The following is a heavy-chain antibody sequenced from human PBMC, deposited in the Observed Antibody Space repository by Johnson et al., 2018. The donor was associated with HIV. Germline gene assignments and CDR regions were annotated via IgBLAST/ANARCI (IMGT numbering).Heavy chain of an antibody. Sequence: VQLVESGGGVVQPGGSLRLSCEASRFTFSSYGMHWVRQAPGKGLAWVAFIRHDGSNKNYGDSVKGRFTISRDNSKNTLYLQMNSLRAEDTAVYYCAKVRRAYYEDAFDIWGQGTMVTVSS. J-gene: IGHJ3*02. V-gene: IGHV3-30*02. CDR1: RFTFSSYG. CDR3: AKVRRAYYEDAFDI. D-gene: IGHD3-22*01. CDR2: IRHDGSNK.